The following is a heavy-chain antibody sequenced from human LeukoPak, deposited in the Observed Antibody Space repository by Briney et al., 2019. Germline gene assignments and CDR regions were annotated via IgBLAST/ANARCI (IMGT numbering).Heavy chain of an antibody. CDR2: IYPGDSAT. D-gene: IGHD3-16*01. J-gene: IGHJ4*02. Sequence: GESLKISCRCSGYSFPAYCIAWVRQMPGKGLECMATIYPGDSATTYSPSFQGQVTISADKSITTAYLQWSSLKASDTAMYYCARPAAGLGGFDYWGQGTLVTVSS. CDR1: GYSFPAYC. V-gene: IGHV5-51*01. CDR3: ARPAAGLGGFDY.